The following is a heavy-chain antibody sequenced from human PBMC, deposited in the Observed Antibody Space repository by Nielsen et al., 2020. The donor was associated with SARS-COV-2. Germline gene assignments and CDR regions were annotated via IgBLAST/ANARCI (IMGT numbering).Heavy chain of an antibody. CDR3: ARGGVAAVIDN. D-gene: IGHD6-13*01. V-gene: IGHV3-74*01. CDR2: IKSDGSSI. J-gene: IGHJ4*02. Sequence: GGSLRLSCAASGFTFSNFAMNWVRQAPGKGLVWVSRIKSDGSSISYADPVKGRFTIFRDNAKNTLYLQMNSLGVDDTAMYYCARGGVAAVIDNWSQGTLVTVSS. CDR1: GFTFSNFA.